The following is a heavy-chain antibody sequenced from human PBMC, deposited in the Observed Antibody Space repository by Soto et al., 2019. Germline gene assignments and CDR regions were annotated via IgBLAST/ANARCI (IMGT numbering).Heavy chain of an antibody. CDR3: AKVGVYVDYDEYYFAY. CDR1: LVTLSSED. Sequence: PGGALRPSCEAPLVTLSSEDMHWVRQARGKGLEWVVVISYDGSNKYYADAVKGRFTISRDNSKNTLYLQMNSLRAEDTAVYYCAKVGVYVDYDEYYFAYWGQGTVVTVS. CDR2: ISYDGSNK. V-gene: IGHV3-30*18. J-gene: IGHJ4*02. D-gene: IGHD4-17*01.